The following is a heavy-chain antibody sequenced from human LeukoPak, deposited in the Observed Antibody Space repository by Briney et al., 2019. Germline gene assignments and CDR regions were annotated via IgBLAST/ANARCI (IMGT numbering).Heavy chain of an antibody. CDR1: GFTFSTYA. Sequence: GRPLRLSCAASGFTFSTYAMHWVRQAPGKGLEWGAVMSYEGSNKYYGDSVKGRFTISRDNSKNTLYLQMNSLRTEDTAVYYCARSQTLRRVIIRRVIIHPLDYWGQGTLVSVSS. V-gene: IGHV3-30*04. J-gene: IGHJ4*02. D-gene: IGHD3-10*01. CDR2: MSYEGSNK. CDR3: ARSQTLRRVIIRRVIIHPLDY.